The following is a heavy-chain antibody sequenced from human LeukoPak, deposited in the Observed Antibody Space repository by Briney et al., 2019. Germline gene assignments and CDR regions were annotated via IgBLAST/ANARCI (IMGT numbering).Heavy chain of an antibody. D-gene: IGHD1-26*01. CDR1: GGSFSGYY. Sequence: PSETLSLTCAVYGGSFSGYYWSWIRQPPGKGLEWIGEINHSGSTTYNPSLKSRVTISVDTSKNQFSLKLSSVTAADTAVYYCARFIVGATKSIDYWGQGTLVTVSS. V-gene: IGHV4-34*01. J-gene: IGHJ4*02. CDR3: ARFIVGATKSIDY. CDR2: INHSGST.